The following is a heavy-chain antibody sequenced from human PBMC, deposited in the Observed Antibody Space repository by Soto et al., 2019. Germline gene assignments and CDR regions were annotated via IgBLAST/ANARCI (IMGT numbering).Heavy chain of an antibody. CDR3: SRVDPGETSPFDH. CDR1: GYIFTSYY. D-gene: IGHD3-10*01. V-gene: IGHV1-46*03. J-gene: IGHJ4*02. Sequence: GASVKVSCKASGYIFTSYYIHWVRQAPGQGLEWMGWINPFDGSRMFAQSFQGRVTMTRDMSTSTVYMEVSSLRSEDTAVYYCSRVDPGETSPFDHWGQGTLVTVSS. CDR2: INPFDGSR.